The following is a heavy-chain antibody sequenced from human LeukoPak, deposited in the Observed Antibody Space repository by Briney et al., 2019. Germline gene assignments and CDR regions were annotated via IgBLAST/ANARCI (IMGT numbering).Heavy chain of an antibody. CDR2: IYYSGST. D-gene: IGHD3-22*01. Sequence: SETLSLTCTVSGGSISSYYWNWIRQPPGKGLEWIGYIYYSGSTNYNPSLKSRVTISVDTSKNQFSLKLSSVTAADTAVYYCARGADSSGYYSTFYFDYWGQGTLVTVSS. V-gene: IGHV4-59*01. CDR1: GGSISSYY. J-gene: IGHJ4*02. CDR3: ARGADSSGYYSTFYFDY.